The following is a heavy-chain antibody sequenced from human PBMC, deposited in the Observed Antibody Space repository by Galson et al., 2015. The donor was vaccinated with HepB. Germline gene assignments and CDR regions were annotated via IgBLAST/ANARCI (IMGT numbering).Heavy chain of an antibody. V-gene: IGHV6-1*01. Sequence: CAISGDSVSSNSAAWNWIRQSPSRGLEWLGRTYYRSKWYNDYAVSVKSRITFNPDTSKNQFSLQLNSATPEDTAVYYCARDREGYSGYATYWYFDLWGRGTLVTVSS. J-gene: IGHJ2*01. CDR1: GDSVSSNSAA. CDR2: TYYRSKWYN. CDR3: ARDREGYSGYATYWYFDL. D-gene: IGHD5-12*01.